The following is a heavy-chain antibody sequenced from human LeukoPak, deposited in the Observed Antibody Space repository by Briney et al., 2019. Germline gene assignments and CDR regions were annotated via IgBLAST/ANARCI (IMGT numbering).Heavy chain of an antibody. J-gene: IGHJ4*02. V-gene: IGHV1-69*04. Sequence: ASVKVSCKASGGTFSSYAISWVRQAPGQGLEWMGRIIPILGIANYAQKFQGRVTITADKSTSTAYMELSSLRSEDTAVYYCAIGYYDSSGYYYLDYWGQGTLVTVSS. CDR2: IIPILGIA. CDR1: GGTFSSYA. CDR3: AIGYYDSSGYYYLDY. D-gene: IGHD3-22*01.